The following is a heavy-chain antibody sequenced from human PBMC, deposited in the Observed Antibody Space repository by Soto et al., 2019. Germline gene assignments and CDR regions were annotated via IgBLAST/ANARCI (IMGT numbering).Heavy chain of an antibody. CDR3: TREGGGCSSTSCPGPDY. J-gene: IGHJ4*02. D-gene: IGHD2-2*01. CDR1: GFTFGDYA. V-gene: IGHV3-49*03. CDR2: IRSKAYGGTT. Sequence: GSLRLSCTASGFTFGDYAMSWFRQAPGKGLEWVGFIRSKAYGGTTEYAASVKGRFTISRDDSKSIAYLQMNSLKTEDTAVYYCTREGGGCSSTSCPGPDYWGQGTLVTVSS.